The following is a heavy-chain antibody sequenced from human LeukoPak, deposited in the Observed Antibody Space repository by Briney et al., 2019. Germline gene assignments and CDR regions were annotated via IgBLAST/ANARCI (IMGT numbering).Heavy chain of an antibody. V-gene: IGHV3-74*01. CDR1: GFTFSNYW. J-gene: IGHJ4*02. CDR3: ATDRQDSSVYRYLDQ. D-gene: IGHD3-22*01. CDR2: VTPDGSST. Sequence: GGSLRLSCAASGFTFSNYWMHWVRQAPGKGLVWVSRVTPDGSSTNYADSVKGRFTISRDNAKNTLYLQMNSLRVEDTAVYYCATDRQDSSVYRYLDQWGQGTQVTVSS.